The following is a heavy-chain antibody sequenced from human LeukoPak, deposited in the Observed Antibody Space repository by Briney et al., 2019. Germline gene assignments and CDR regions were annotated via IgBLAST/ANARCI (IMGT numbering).Heavy chain of an antibody. CDR3: ARDVAIPPPKNYYYMDV. CDR2: IIPIFGTA. CDR1: GGTFSSYA. D-gene: IGHD2-21*01. V-gene: IGHV1-69*05. Sequence: SVKVSCKASGGTFSSYAMSWVRQAPGQGLEWMGRIIPIFGTANYAQKFQGRVTITTDESTSTAYMELSSLRSEDTAVYYCARDVAIPPPKNYYYMDVWGKGTTVTVSS. J-gene: IGHJ6*03.